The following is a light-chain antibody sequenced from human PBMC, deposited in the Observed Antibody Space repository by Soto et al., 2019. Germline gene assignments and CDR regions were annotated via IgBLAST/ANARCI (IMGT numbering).Light chain of an antibody. J-gene: IGKJ1*01. Sequence: EIVMTQSPGTLSLSPGERATLSCRASQSVSNNYLAWYQQKPGQAPRLLIYGASSRATATPDRFSGSGSGTEFTLTISSLQSEDFAVYYCQQYNNWPPWTFGQGTKVDIK. CDR1: QSVSNN. V-gene: IGKV3D-15*01. CDR2: GAS. CDR3: QQYNNWPPWT.